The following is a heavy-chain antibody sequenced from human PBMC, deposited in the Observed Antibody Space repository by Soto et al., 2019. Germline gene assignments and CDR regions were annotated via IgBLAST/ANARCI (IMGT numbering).Heavy chain of an antibody. CDR2: IYPGDSYT. CDR3: ARHVGYCSGGSCYSEP. J-gene: IGHJ5*02. D-gene: IGHD2-15*01. Sequence: ESVQISCKVSGYSFTSYWIGWVGQMPGKGLEWMGIIYPGDSYTRYSPSFQGQVTMSADKSISTAYLQWSSLKASDAAMYYCARHVGYCSGGSCYSEPWGQGTLVTVSS. V-gene: IGHV5-51*01. CDR1: GYSFTSYW.